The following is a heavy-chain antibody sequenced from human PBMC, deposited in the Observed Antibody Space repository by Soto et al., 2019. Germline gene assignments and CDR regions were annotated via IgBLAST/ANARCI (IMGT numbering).Heavy chain of an antibody. CDR3: AKGLSGYHPRGYFDY. D-gene: IGHD3-22*01. J-gene: IGHJ4*02. CDR2: ISGSGGST. V-gene: IGHV3-23*01. CDR1: GFTFSSYA. Sequence: PGGSLRLSCAASGFTFSSYAMSWVRQAPGKGLEWVSAISGSGGSTYYAGSVKGRFTISRDNSKNTLYLQMNSLRAEDTAVYYCAKGLSGYHPRGYFDYWGQGTLVTVSS.